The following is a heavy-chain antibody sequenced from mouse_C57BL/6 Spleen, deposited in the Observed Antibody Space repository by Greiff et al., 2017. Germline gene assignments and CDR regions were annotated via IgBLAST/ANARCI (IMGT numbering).Heavy chain of an antibody. Sequence: QVQLQQSGAELMKPGASVKMSCKASGYTFTTYPIEWMKQNHGKSLEWIGNFHPYNDDTKYNEKFKGKATLTVEKSSSTVYLELSRLTSDDSAVYYCARQRGYYSNYDWYFDVWGTGTTVTVSS. CDR3: ARQRGYYSNYDWYFDV. J-gene: IGHJ1*03. D-gene: IGHD2-5*01. CDR1: GYTFTTYP. V-gene: IGHV1-47*01. CDR2: FHPYNDDT.